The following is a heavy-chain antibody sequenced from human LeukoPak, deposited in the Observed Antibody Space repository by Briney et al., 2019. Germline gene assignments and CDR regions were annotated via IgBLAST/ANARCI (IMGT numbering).Heavy chain of an antibody. J-gene: IGHJ4*02. Sequence: SETLSLTCAVYGGSFSGYYWSWIRQPPGKGLEWIGEINHSGSTNYNPSLKGRVTISVDTSKNQFSLKLSSVTAADTAVYYCARRPRLPYYDILTGYYRHAGFDYWGQGTLVTVSS. D-gene: IGHD3-9*01. CDR2: INHSGST. V-gene: IGHV4-34*01. CDR1: GGSFSGYY. CDR3: ARRPRLPYYDILTGYYRHAGFDY.